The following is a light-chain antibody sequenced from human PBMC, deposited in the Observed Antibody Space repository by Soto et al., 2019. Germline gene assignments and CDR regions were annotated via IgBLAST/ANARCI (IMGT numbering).Light chain of an antibody. Sequence: QSALTQPASVSGSPGQSSTISCTGTSSDVGGYNFVSWYQHHPGKAPKLMIYDVSNRPSGVSNRFSGSKSGNTASLTISGLQAEDEADYYCSSYIASSTSVAFGGGTKLTVL. J-gene: IGLJ2*01. CDR1: SSDVGGYNF. CDR3: SSYIASSTSVA. CDR2: DVS. V-gene: IGLV2-14*03.